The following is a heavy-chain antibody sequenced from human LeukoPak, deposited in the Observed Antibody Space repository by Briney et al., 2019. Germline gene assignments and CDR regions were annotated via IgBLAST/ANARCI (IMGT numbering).Heavy chain of an antibody. Sequence: ASVKVSCKASGYTFTGYYMHWVRQAPGQGLEWMGWINPKSGGTNYAQKFQGRVTMTTDTSTSTAYMELRSLRSDDTAVYYCARDDGRYCSGGSCYSGDYWGQGTLVTVSS. J-gene: IGHJ4*02. V-gene: IGHV1-2*02. CDR1: GYTFTGYY. CDR3: ARDDGRYCSGGSCYSGDY. D-gene: IGHD2-15*01. CDR2: INPKSGGT.